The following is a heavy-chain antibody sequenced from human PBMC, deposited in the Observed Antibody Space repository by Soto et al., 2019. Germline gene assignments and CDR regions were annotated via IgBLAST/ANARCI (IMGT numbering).Heavy chain of an antibody. Sequence: GGSRSLSSAAAGFTFSSYARSWGRQAAGEGLQWVSCISGSGGSTYYADSVQGRFTISRNNSNNTPNLHMNSLSAEDTAVYSCANGPAPFLTSFHIYFDYWGQGTLVTVSS. V-gene: IGHV3-23*01. CDR2: ISGSGGST. CDR1: GFTFSSYA. CDR3: ANGPAPFLTSFHIYFDY. J-gene: IGHJ4*02. D-gene: IGHD4-4*01.